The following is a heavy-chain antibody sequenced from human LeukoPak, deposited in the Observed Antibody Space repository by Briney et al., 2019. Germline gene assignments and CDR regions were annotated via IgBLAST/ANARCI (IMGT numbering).Heavy chain of an antibody. V-gene: IGHV4-38-2*02. CDR3: ARVAFRGNWFDP. Sequence: SETLSLTCTVSGYSISSGYYWGWIRQPPGKGLEWIGSIYHSGSTYYNPSLKSRVTISVDTSKNQFSLKLSSVTAADTAVYYCARVAFRGNWFDPWGQGTLVTVSS. CDR2: IYHSGST. J-gene: IGHJ5*02. CDR1: GYSISSGYY. D-gene: IGHD3-3*02.